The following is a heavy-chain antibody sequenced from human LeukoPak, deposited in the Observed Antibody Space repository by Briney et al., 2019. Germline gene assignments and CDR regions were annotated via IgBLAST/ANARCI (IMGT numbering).Heavy chain of an antibody. CDR1: GYTFTSYY. J-gene: IGHJ4*02. CDR2: ISGCNGNT. D-gene: IGHD5-18*01. V-gene: IGHV1-18*04. Sequence: DSVKVSCKASGYTFTSYYMHWVRQAPGQGLEWMGWISGCNGNTNYAQKLQGRVTMTTDTSTSTAYMELRSLRSDDTAVYYCARGGTAMALVYWGQGTLVTVSS. CDR3: ARGGTAMALVY.